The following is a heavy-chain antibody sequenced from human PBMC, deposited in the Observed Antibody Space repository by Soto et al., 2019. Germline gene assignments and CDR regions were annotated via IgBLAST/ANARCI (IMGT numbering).Heavy chain of an antibody. J-gene: IGHJ5*02. D-gene: IGHD3-22*01. CDR3: ARESNTQGDYYDSSGPGGFDP. CDR1: GGTFSSYA. V-gene: IGHV1-69*13. Sequence: ASVKVSCKASGGTFSSYAISWVRQAPGQGLEWMGGIIPIFGTANYAQKFQGRVTITADESTSTAYMELSSLRSEDTAVYYCARESNTQGDYYDSSGPGGFDPWGQGTLVTVSS. CDR2: IIPIFGTA.